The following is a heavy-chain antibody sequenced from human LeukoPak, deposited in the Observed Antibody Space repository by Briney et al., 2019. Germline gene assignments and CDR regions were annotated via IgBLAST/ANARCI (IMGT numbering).Heavy chain of an antibody. J-gene: IGHJ4*02. V-gene: IGHV3-30*02. D-gene: IGHD1-1*01. CDR3: VKDRASHWTFDY. Sequence: GGSLRLSCAASGFTFSSDAMHWVRQAPGKGLEWVAIILSDGSKRYYTDSVRGRFTISRDNSKNTLYLQMNSLRDEDTAVYYCVKDRASHWTFDYWGQGTLVTVSS. CDR1: GFTFSSDA. CDR2: ILSDGSKR.